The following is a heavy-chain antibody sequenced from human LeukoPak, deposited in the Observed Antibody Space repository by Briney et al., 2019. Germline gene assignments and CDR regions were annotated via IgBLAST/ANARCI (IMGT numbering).Heavy chain of an antibody. CDR1: GGSISSGGYY. CDR3: ARGVRGVSDY. CDR2: IYYSGST. J-gene: IGHJ4*02. Sequence: SETLSLTCTVSGGSISSGGYYWSWIRQHPGKGLEWIGYIYYSGSTYYNPSLKSRVTISVDTSKNQFPLKLSSVTAADTAVYYCARGVRGVSDYWGQGTLVTVSS. V-gene: IGHV4-31*03. D-gene: IGHD3-10*02.